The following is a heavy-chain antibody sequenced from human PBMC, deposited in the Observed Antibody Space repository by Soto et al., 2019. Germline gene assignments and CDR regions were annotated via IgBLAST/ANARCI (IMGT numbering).Heavy chain of an antibody. CDR2: ISYDGSHK. J-gene: IGHJ6*02. Sequence: GGSLRLSCAASGFTFSNFAMYWVRQAPGKGLEWVTVISYDGSHKYYADSVKGRFTISRDNSKNTLYLQMNNLRAEDSAVYFCARDYSYQRAMDVWGQGTTVTVSS. CDR3: ARDYSYQRAMDV. D-gene: IGHD2-15*01. V-gene: IGHV3-30-3*01. CDR1: GFTFSNFA.